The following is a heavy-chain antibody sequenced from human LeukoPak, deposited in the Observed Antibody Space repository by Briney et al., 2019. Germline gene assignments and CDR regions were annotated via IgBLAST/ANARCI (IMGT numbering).Heavy chain of an antibody. CDR1: GFTFDDYG. CDR2: ISWDGGTT. Sequence: PGWSLRLSCAASGFTFDDYGMHWVRQPPGKGLEWVSLISWDGGTTYYADSVKGRFTISRDNSKNSLYLQMNSLRAEDTALYYCAKKGEGYYFDYWGQGTLVTVSS. J-gene: IGHJ4*02. CDR3: AKKGEGYYFDY. D-gene: IGHD1-26*01. V-gene: IGHV3-43D*04.